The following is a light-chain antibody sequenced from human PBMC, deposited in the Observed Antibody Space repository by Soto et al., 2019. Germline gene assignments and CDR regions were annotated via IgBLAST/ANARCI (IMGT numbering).Light chain of an antibody. CDR2: ATL. V-gene: IGKV1-39*01. CDR1: QTISRY. J-gene: IGKJ4*01. CDR3: QQSNSNPT. Sequence: DIPMTQSPSSLSASVGDRVTITCRASQTISRYLNWYQQKAGEAPKLLIYATLTLKSGVPSRLSGSGSGTDFTLTINSLQLEDLSIYFCQQSNSNPTFGGGTKVEIK.